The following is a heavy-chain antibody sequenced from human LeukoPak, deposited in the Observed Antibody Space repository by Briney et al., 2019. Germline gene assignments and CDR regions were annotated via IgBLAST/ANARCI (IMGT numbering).Heavy chain of an antibody. CDR3: ARDLVPYYYDSSGYLYGY. CDR2: INPNSGGT. J-gene: IGHJ4*02. Sequence: ASVKVSCKASGYTFTGYYMHWVRQAPGQGLEWMGWINPNSGGTNYAQKFQGRVTMTRDTSISTAYMELSRLRSDDTAAYYCARDLVPYYYDSSGYLYGYWGQGTLVTVSS. V-gene: IGHV1-2*02. D-gene: IGHD3-22*01. CDR1: GYTFTGYY.